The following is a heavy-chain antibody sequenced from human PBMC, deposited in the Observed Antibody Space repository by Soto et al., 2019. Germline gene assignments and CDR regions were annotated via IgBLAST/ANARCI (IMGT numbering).Heavy chain of an antibody. CDR2: INPSGGGT. CDR1: GYTFTTLY. CDR3: ARERGAATGNLYFFDY. V-gene: IGHV1-46*01. Sequence: QVQLVQSGAEVKKPGASVNISCKASGYTFTTLYMHWVRQAPGQGLQWMGVINPSGGGTNYAQKFQGRVTMTRDTSTSTVYMEVSSLRYEDTAVYYCARERGAATGNLYFFDYWGPGTLVTVSS. J-gene: IGHJ4*02. D-gene: IGHD6-13*01.